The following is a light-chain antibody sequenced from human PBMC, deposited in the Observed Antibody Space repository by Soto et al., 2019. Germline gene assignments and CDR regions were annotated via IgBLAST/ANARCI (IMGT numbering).Light chain of an antibody. Sequence: EIVLTQSPATLSLSPGERATLSCRASPIVTNFLAWYQHKPVQAPRLLIYAAFNSTTRIPPRFRGSGYGTDFTLTISSLAPEDFAVYYCQQRNIWPPVTFGQGTRLAIK. CDR1: PIVTNF. CDR2: AAF. J-gene: IGKJ5*01. CDR3: QQRNIWPPVT. V-gene: IGKV3-11*01.